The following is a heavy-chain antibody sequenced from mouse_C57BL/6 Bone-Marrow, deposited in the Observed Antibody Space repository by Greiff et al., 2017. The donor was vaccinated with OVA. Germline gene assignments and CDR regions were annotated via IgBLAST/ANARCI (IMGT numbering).Heavy chain of an antibody. V-gene: IGHV1-62-2*01. CDR3: ARNDAYYSKGYYAMDD. CDR1: GYTFTEYT. CDR2: FYPGSGSI. D-gene: IGHD2-5*01. Sequence: VKLQQSGAELVKPGASVKLSCKASGYTFTEYTIHWVKQRSGQGLEWIGWFYPGSGSITYNEKFKDKATLTADKSSSTVYMELSRLTSEDSAVYFCARNDAYYSKGYYAMDDWGQGTSVTVS. J-gene: IGHJ4*01.